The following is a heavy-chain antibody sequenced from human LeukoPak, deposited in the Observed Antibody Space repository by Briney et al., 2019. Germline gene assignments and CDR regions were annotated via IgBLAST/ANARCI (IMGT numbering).Heavy chain of an antibody. CDR2: IYGSGST. V-gene: IGHV4-4*07. CDR3: ARDSGTTGEVKFDP. CDR1: GGSIRSY. D-gene: IGHD3-10*01. Sequence: SETLSLTCTVSGGSIRSYWSWIRQPAGKGLEWIGRIYGSGSTDYNPSLKSRVTMSIDTSKNQFSLNLISVTAADAAVYYCARDSGTTGEVKFDPWGQGTLVTVSS. J-gene: IGHJ5*02.